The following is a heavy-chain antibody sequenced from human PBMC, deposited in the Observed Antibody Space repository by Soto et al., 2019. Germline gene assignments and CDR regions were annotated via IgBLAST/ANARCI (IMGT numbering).Heavy chain of an antibody. V-gene: IGHV4-59*01. Sequence: PSETLSLTCTVSGGSISSYYWSWIRQPPGKGPEWIGYIYYSGSTNYNPSLKSRVTISVDTSKNQFSLKLSSVTAADTAVYYCARYTIYYYDSSGFDYWGHGTLVTVSS. D-gene: IGHD3-22*01. CDR3: ARYTIYYYDSSGFDY. CDR2: IYYSGST. J-gene: IGHJ4*01. CDR1: GGSISSYY.